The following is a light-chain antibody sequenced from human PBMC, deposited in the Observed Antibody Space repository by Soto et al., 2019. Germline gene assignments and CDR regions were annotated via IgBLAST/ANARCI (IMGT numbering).Light chain of an antibody. V-gene: IGKV1-5*03. CDR3: QQYGSYSQST. J-gene: IGKJ1*01. CDR2: QAS. CDR1: QTISIW. Sequence: DIQMTQSPSTLSASVGDRVSITCRASQTISIWLAWYQQKPGKAPKLLIYQASSLESGVPSRFSGGGSGTEFTLTISSLQPDDFATYYCQQYGSYSQSTFGQGTKVEIK.